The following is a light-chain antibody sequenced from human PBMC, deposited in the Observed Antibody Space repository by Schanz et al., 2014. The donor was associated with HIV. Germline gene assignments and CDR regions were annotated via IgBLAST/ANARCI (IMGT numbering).Light chain of an antibody. CDR1: SSNLGAGFD. V-gene: IGLV1-40*01. Sequence: QSVLTQTPSASGTPGQRVSISCTGGSSNLGAGFDVYWYQQLPGTAPKLLIYGNTNRPSGVPDRFSGSKSGTSASLAITGLQADDEGDYYCQSYDSSLRGYVFGAGTKLTVL. CDR3: QSYDSSLRGYV. CDR2: GNT. J-gene: IGLJ1*01.